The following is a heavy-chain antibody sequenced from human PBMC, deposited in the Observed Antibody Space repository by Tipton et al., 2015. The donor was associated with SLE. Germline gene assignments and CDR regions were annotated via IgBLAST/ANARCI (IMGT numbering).Heavy chain of an antibody. V-gene: IGHV4-4*07. Sequence: TLSLTCTVSGDSISTYYWSWIRQHAGKGLEWIGGIYHTGSTQYNPSLQSRVTMSVDTSKNQFALKLTSVSAADTAVDFCARGFGSYVAFHIWGPGAMVTVSS. CDR1: GDSISTYY. CDR2: IYHTGST. D-gene: IGHD1-26*01. J-gene: IGHJ3*02. CDR3: ARGFGSYVAFHI.